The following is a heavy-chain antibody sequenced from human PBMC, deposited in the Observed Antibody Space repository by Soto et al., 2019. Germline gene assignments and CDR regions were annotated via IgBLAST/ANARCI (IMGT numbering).Heavy chain of an antibody. CDR2: INRNSGCA. J-gene: IGHJ4*02. CDR3: ARFGSSSHYFDY. V-gene: IGHV1-2*04. Sequence: GASVKFSCKASGYTFTGYYMHWVRQAPGQVLECMGWINRNSGCANYXXKFQGWVXXTRDTSISTAXMELSXLRSDETAVYYCARFGSSSHYFDYWGQGTLVTVSS. D-gene: IGHD6-6*01. CDR1: GYTFTGYY.